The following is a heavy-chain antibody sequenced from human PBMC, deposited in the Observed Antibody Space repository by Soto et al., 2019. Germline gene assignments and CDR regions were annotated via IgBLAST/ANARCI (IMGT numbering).Heavy chain of an antibody. Sequence: QVQLVESGGGVVQPGRSLRLSCAASGFTFSSYAMHWVRQAPGKGLEWVAVISYDGSNKYYADSVKGRFTISRDNSKNTRYLQMNSLRAEDTAVYYCARVYCSGGSCYPPNYYYYGMDVWGQGTTVTVSS. J-gene: IGHJ6*02. CDR3: ARVYCSGGSCYPPNYYYYGMDV. D-gene: IGHD2-15*01. CDR1: GFTFSSYA. CDR2: ISYDGSNK. V-gene: IGHV3-30-3*01.